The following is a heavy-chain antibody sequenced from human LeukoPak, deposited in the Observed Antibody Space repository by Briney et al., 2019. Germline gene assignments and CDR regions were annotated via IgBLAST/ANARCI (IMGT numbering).Heavy chain of an antibody. Sequence: GESLKISCKDSGYTFATYWIAWVRQMPGKGLEWMGIIYPDDSDTRYSPSFQGQVTISADKSISTAYLQWSSLKASDTAMYYCARPGYCSGGSCYGGGAFDIWGQGTMVTVSS. J-gene: IGHJ3*02. CDR1: GYTFATYW. V-gene: IGHV5-51*01. D-gene: IGHD2-15*01. CDR2: IYPDDSDT. CDR3: ARPGYCSGGSCYGGGAFDI.